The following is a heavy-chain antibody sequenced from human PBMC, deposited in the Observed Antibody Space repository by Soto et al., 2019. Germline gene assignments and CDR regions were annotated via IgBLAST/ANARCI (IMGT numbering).Heavy chain of an antibody. J-gene: IGHJ6*02. D-gene: IGHD2-2*01. Sequence: PGGSLRLSCAASGFTFSSYGMHWVRQAPGKGLEWVAVIWYDGSNKYYTDSVKGRFTISRDNSKNTLYLQMNSLRAEDTAVYYCARAFCSSTSCSNYYFGLDVWGQGTTVTVSS. CDR2: IWYDGSNK. CDR3: ARAFCSSTSCSNYYFGLDV. V-gene: IGHV3-33*01. CDR1: GFTFSSYG.